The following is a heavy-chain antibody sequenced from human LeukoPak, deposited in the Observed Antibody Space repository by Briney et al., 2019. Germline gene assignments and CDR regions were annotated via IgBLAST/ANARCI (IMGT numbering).Heavy chain of an antibody. Sequence: GRSLRLSCAASGFTFSSYAMHWVRQAPGKGLEWVAVISYDGSNKYYADSVKGRFTISRDNSKNTLYLQMNSLRAEDTAVYYCARVSGKFYGILTGYYSYWGQGTLVTVSS. CDR2: ISYDGSNK. J-gene: IGHJ4*02. V-gene: IGHV3-30-3*01. CDR3: ARVSGKFYGILTGYYSY. CDR1: GFTFSSYA. D-gene: IGHD3-9*01.